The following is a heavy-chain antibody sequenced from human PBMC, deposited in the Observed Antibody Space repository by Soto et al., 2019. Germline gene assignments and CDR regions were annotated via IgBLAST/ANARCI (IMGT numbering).Heavy chain of an antibody. J-gene: IGHJ3*01. CDR3: ARDSDKWNYEGAFDV. D-gene: IGHD1-7*01. CDR2: VSNDGYNK. V-gene: IGHV3-30*09. CDR1: GFTFTSYA. Sequence: QVQLVESGGGVVQPGRSLRLSCVASGFTFTSYAMHWVRQAPGKGLEWVAVVSNDGYNKDYADSVKGRFAISRDNYKNTLYLQMNSLRTQDTAVYYCARDSDKWNYEGAFDVWGQGTMVTVSS.